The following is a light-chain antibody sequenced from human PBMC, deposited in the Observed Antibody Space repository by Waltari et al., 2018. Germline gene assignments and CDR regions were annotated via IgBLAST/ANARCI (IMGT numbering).Light chain of an antibody. CDR2: DVS. CDR3: RSHSSNNVVL. Sequence: QSALTQPASVSGSPGQSVTISCTGTSNDVGGYNSVSWYQDHPGQAPRVIIYDVSDRTSVVSDRFSGSKSGSTASLTISGLQSEDEADYYCRSHSSNNVVLFGGGTKLTVL. J-gene: IGLJ2*01. V-gene: IGLV2-14*03. CDR1: SNDVGGYNS.